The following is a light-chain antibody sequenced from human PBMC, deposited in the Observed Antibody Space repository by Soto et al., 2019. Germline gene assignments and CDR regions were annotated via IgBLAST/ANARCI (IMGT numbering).Light chain of an antibody. CDR2: EAS. Sequence: QSVLTPPPSVSGSPGQSVTISCTGTSTDFVRYHRVSWYQQPPGTAPKLIIYEASTRPSGVPDRFSGSKSGNTASLTISGLQAADEVDYYCATWDDSLNGFYVFGTGTKVTVL. V-gene: IGLV2-18*01. J-gene: IGLJ1*01. CDR1: STDFVRYHR. CDR3: ATWDDSLNGFYV.